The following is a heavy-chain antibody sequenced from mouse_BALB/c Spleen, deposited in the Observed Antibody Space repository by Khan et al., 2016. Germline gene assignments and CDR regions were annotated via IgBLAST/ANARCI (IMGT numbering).Heavy chain of an antibody. V-gene: IGHV3-2*02. J-gene: IGHJ1*01. CDR1: GYSITSDYA. Sequence: EVQLQESGPGLVKPSQSLSLTCTVTGYSITSDYAWNWIRQFPGNKLEWMGYIRYSGSTTYNPSLKSRISITRDTSKNQFFLQLYSVTTEDTAKYYCTRSPTATRYFDVWGAGTTVIVS. D-gene: IGHD1-2*01. CDR2: IRYSGST. CDR3: TRSPTATRYFDV.